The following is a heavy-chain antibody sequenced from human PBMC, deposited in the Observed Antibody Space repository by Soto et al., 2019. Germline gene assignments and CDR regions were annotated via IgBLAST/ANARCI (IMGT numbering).Heavy chain of an antibody. Sequence: TSETLSLTCAVSGASIGSGGWWSWVRQPPGKGLEWIAEIFHDGNTNYSPSLNSLVTISVDKSQNQFSLNAYSVTAPDTAVYYGARHEGWTGPDQWGQGTLVTVSS. V-gene: IGHV4-4*02. CDR3: ARHEGWTGPDQ. D-gene: IGHD2-8*02. CDR1: GASIGSGGW. J-gene: IGHJ5*02. CDR2: IFHDGNT.